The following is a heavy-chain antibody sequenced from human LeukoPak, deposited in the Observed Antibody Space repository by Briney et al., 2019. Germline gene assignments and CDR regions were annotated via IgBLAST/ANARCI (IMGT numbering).Heavy chain of an antibody. CDR3: AHRTSIAAADY. Sequence: SGXXLVKPTQTLTLTCTFSGFSLSTSGVGVGWIRQPPGKALEWLALIYWNDDKRYIPSLKSRLTITKDTSKNQVVLTMTNMDPVDTATYYCAHRTSIAAADYWGQGTLVTVSS. J-gene: IGHJ4*02. CDR1: GFSLSTSGVG. CDR2: IYWNDDK. V-gene: IGHV2-5*01. D-gene: IGHD6-13*01.